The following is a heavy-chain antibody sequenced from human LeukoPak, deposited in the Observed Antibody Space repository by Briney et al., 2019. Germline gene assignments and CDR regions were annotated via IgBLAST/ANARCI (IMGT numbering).Heavy chain of an antibody. D-gene: IGHD3-3*01. CDR1: GYTFTGYY. CDR3: ARADYDFWSGYYGYFDY. J-gene: IGHJ4*02. Sequence: ASVKVSCKASGYTFTGYYMHWVRQAPGQGLEWMGWINPNSGGTNYAQKFQGRVTMTRDTSISTAYMELSRLRSDDTAVYYCARADYDFWSGYYGYFDYWGQGTLVTVSS. V-gene: IGHV1-2*02. CDR2: INPNSGGT.